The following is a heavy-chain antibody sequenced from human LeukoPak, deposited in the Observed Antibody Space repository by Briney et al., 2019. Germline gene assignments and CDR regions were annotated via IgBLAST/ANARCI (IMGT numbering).Heavy chain of an antibody. V-gene: IGHV3-30*01. J-gene: IGHJ3*02. CDR2: ISYDGSNK. Sequence: GGSLRLSCAASGFTLSSYAMHWVRQAPGKGLEWVAVISYDGSNKYYADSVKGRFTISRDNSKNTLYLQMNSLRAEDTAAYYCARAMRLRAFDIWGQGTMVTVSS. CDR3: ARAMRLRAFDI. D-gene: IGHD3-22*01. CDR1: GFTLSSYA.